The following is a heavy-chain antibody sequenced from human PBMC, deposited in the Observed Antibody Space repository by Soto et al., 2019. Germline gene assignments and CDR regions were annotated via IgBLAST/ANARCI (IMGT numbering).Heavy chain of an antibody. CDR2: IGYDGNNK. D-gene: IGHD2-21*02. CDR1: GFSFTTYG. V-gene: IGHV3-33*01. CDR3: ARGGVTVIEGIFGSPLDI. Sequence: QVQLVESGGGGVQPGRSLRLSCEATGFSFTTYGMHWVRQAPGKGLEWVAVIGYDGNNKYYADSVEGRFTISRDNSKNTVYLQMKSLRGDDTAVYYCARGGVTVIEGIFGSPLDIWGQGTVVTVSS. J-gene: IGHJ3*02.